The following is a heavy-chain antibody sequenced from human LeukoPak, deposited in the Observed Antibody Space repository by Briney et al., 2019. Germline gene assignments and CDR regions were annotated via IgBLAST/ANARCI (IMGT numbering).Heavy chain of an antibody. Sequence: GRSLRHSCAASGFTFSSYGMHRVRPAPGKGLEWVAVISYDGSNKYYADSVKGRFTLSRDNSKKTLYLQMNSLRAEDTAVYYCAKDVAAGLRFFLYFGLFDSWGQGTLVTVSS. CDR2: ISYDGSNK. CDR1: GFTFSSYG. D-gene: IGHD3-3*01. J-gene: IGHJ4*02. CDR3: AKDVAAGLRFFLYFGLFDS. V-gene: IGHV3-30*18.